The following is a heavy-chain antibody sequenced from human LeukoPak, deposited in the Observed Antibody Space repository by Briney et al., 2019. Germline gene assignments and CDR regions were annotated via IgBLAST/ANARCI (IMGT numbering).Heavy chain of an antibody. CDR2: MNPNSGNT. CDR3: ARGDYDLWSGYYETSNLLDY. V-gene: IGHV1-8*01. D-gene: IGHD3-3*01. J-gene: IGHJ4*02. Sequence: ASVKVSCKASGYTFTSYHINWVRQATGQGLEWMGWMNPNSGNTGYAQKFQGRVTMTRNTSISTAYMELSSLRSEDTAVYYCARGDYDLWSGYYETSNLLDYWGQGTLVTVSS. CDR1: GYTFTSYH.